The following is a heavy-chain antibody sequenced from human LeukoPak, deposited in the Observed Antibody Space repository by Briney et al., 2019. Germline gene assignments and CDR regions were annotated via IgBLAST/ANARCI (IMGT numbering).Heavy chain of an antibody. D-gene: IGHD1-26*01. Sequence: GGSLRLSCAASGFTFSRYSMHWVRQAPGKGLEWVSSISSSSSYIYYADSVKGRFTISRDNAKNSLHLQMNSLRAEDTAVYYCARGRFGSYISFDYWGQGTLVTVSS. J-gene: IGHJ4*02. CDR2: ISSSSSYI. V-gene: IGHV3-21*01. CDR1: GFTFSRYS. CDR3: ARGRFGSYISFDY.